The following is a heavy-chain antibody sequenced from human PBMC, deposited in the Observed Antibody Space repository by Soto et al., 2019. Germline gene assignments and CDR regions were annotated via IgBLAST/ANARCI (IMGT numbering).Heavy chain of an antibody. D-gene: IGHD2-2*01. CDR3: ARVVPAAILYAFDI. J-gene: IGHJ3*02. Sequence: SQTLSLTCAISGDSVSSNSAAWNWISQSPSRGLEWLGRTYYRSKWYNDYAVSVKSRITINPDTSKNQFSLQLNSVTPEDTAVYYCARVVPAAILYAFDIWGQGTMVTVSS. V-gene: IGHV6-1*01. CDR2: TYYRSKWYN. CDR1: GDSVSSNSAA.